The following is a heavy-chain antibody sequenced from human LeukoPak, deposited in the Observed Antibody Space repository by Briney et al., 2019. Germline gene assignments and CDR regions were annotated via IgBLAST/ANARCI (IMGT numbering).Heavy chain of an antibody. V-gene: IGHV4-61*08. Sequence: SETLSLTCTVSGGSISSGGYYWSWIRQHPGKGLEWIGYIYYSGSTNYNPSLKSRVTISVDTSKNQFSLNLSSVTAADTAMYYCARDRSPEGYYDSSHWDYYHGMDVWGQGTTVTVSS. D-gene: IGHD3-22*01. J-gene: IGHJ6*02. CDR3: ARDRSPEGYYDSSHWDYYHGMDV. CDR2: IYYSGST. CDR1: GGSISSGGYY.